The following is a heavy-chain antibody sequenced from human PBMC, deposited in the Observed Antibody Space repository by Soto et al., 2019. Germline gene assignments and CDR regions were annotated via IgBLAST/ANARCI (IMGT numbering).Heavy chain of an antibody. D-gene: IGHD3-3*01. J-gene: IGHJ6*02. V-gene: IGHV3-30*18. CDR3: AKDRSPITTLFPHYYGMDV. CDR1: GFTFSSYG. CDR2: ISYDGSNK. Sequence: GASVRLSCAASGFTFSSYGMHWVRQAPGKGLEWVAVISYDGSNKYYADSVKGRFTISRDNSKNTLYLQMNSLRAEDTAVYYCAKDRSPITTLFPHYYGMDVWGQGTTVTVSS.